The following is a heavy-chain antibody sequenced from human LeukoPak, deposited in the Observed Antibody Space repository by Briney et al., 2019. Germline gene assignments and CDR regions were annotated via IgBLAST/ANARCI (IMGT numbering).Heavy chain of an antibody. CDR1: GFTFSSYS. D-gene: IGHD1-26*01. CDR2: ISSSSSTI. Sequence: PGGSLRLSCAASGFTFSSYSMNWVHQAPGKGLEWVSYISSSSSTIYYADSVKGRFTISRDNAKNSLYLQMNSLRAEDTAVYYCAKSAWELLSHADYWGQGTLVTVSS. V-gene: IGHV3-48*01. CDR3: AKSAWELLSHADY. J-gene: IGHJ4*02.